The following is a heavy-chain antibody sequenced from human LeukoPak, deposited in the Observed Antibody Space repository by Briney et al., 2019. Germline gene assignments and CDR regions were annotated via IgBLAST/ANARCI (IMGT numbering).Heavy chain of an antibody. CDR2: ILPDGSQK. J-gene: IGHJ4*02. D-gene: IGHD2-2*01. CDR3: GRLAHNAWYAIDF. CDR1: DFTFDFYW. Sequence: GGSLRLPCVASDFTFDFYWMTWVRQAPGKGLEWLANILPDGSQKYYVDSVKGRLTISRDNPKNSLYLQINNLRAEDTAVYYCGRLAHNAWYAIDFWGQGTLVTVSS. V-gene: IGHV3-7*01.